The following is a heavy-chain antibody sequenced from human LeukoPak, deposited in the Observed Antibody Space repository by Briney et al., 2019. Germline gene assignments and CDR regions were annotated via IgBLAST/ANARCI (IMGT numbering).Heavy chain of an antibody. V-gene: IGHV3-23*01. CDR3: AKGGGSYSGFDI. CDR1: GFTFSSYA. D-gene: IGHD1-26*01. J-gene: IGHJ3*02. Sequence: GGSLRLSCAASGFTFSSYAMSWVRQAPGKGLEWVSAISGSGTSTYYADSVKGRFTISRDNSKNTLSLQMNSLRADDTAVYYCAKGGGSYSGFDIWGQGTMVTVSS. CDR2: ISGSGTST.